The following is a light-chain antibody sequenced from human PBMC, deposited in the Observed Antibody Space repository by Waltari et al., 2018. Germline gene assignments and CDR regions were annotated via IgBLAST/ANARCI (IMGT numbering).Light chain of an antibody. V-gene: IGLV3-19*01. Sequence: SSELTQDPAVSVALGQTVRIPCQGDSLRRYYPSWYQQRPGQAPILVLYGQDNRPSGIPDRFSGSTSGNTASLTITGAQAEDEADYYCLSRDTSSTRLFGGGTRLTV. CDR3: LSRDTSSTRL. J-gene: IGLJ2*01. CDR1: SLRRYY. CDR2: GQD.